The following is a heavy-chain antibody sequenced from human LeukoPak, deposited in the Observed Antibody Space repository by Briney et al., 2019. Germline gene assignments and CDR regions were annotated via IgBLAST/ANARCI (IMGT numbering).Heavy chain of an antibody. CDR2: ISRSSRTK. CDR1: GFTFSTYS. Sequence: PGGSLRLSCAASGFTFSTYSMNWVCQAPGKGLEWISYISRSSRTKYYADSVKGRFTISRDNAKNSLDLQINSLRDEDTAVYYCARDLGAEGGVIHDAFDIWGHGTMVSVSS. D-gene: IGHD2-8*02. J-gene: IGHJ3*02. CDR3: ARDLGAEGGVIHDAFDI. V-gene: IGHV3-48*02.